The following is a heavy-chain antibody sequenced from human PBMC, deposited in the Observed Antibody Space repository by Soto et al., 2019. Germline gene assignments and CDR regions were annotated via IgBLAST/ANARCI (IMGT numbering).Heavy chain of an antibody. CDR2: INHSGST. CDR1: GGSFSGYY. Sequence: PSETLSLTCAVYGGSFSGYYWSWIRQPPGKGLEWIGEINHSGSTNYNPSLKSRVTISVDTSKNQFSLKLSSVTAADTAVYYCAREYYDILTGYYNLYNWFDPWGQGTLVTVSS. D-gene: IGHD3-9*01. J-gene: IGHJ5*02. V-gene: IGHV4-34*01. CDR3: AREYYDILTGYYNLYNWFDP.